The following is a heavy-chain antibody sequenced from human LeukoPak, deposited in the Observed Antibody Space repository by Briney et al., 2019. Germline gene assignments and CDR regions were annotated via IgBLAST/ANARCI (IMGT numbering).Heavy chain of an antibody. Sequence: PSETLSLTCTVSGGSISSHYWSWIRQPPGKGLEWIGYIYYSGSTNYNPSLKSRVTISVDTSKNQFSLKLSSVAAADTAVYYCARVWNDSFDYWGQGTLVTVSS. CDR3: ARVWNDSFDY. CDR1: GGSISSHY. D-gene: IGHD1-1*01. J-gene: IGHJ4*02. V-gene: IGHV4-59*11. CDR2: IYYSGST.